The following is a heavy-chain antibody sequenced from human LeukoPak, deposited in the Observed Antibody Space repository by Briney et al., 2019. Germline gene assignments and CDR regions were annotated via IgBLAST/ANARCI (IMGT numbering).Heavy chain of an antibody. J-gene: IGHJ4*02. CDR1: GLTFSSSW. V-gene: IGHV3-7*01. Sequence: GGSLRLSCAVSGLTFSSSWMDWVRQAPGKGLEWVASINPDGNKKYSADSVKGRFTISRDNAENSLYLQMNSLRVEDTAYYYCARDLAYSRLDYWGQGMLVTVSS. CDR3: ARDLAYSRLDY. D-gene: IGHD5-18*01. CDR2: INPDGNKK.